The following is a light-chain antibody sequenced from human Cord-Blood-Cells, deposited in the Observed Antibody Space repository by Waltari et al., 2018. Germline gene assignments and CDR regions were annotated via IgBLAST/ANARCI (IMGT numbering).Light chain of an antibody. J-gene: IGKJ5*01. CDR2: AAS. CDR3: QQSYSTPIT. Sequence: DLEMTQSPSSLSASLGLRVTITCRASQSISSYLNWYQQKPGNAPKLLIYAASSLQSGVPSRFSGSGSGTDFTLTISSLQPEDFATYYCQQSYSTPITFGQGTRLEIK. V-gene: IGKV1-39*01. CDR1: QSISSY.